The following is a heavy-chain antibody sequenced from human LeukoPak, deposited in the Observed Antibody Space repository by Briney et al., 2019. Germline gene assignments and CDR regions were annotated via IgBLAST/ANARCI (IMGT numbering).Heavy chain of an antibody. CDR3: AKDRPNFHENSGHYYRRDGDS. CDR2: MCGTAGCT. D-gene: IGHD3-22*01. CDR1: GFTFYMYA. V-gene: IGHV3-23*01. Sequence: GGSLTLSCQASGFTFYMYAMSWVRQAPGKGLEWVASMCGTAGCTFYPDSVKGRFTISRDNSKNVLYLRMNSLTAEGTAIYYCAKDRPNFHENSGHYYRRDGDSWGQGTLVTVSS. J-gene: IGHJ5*01.